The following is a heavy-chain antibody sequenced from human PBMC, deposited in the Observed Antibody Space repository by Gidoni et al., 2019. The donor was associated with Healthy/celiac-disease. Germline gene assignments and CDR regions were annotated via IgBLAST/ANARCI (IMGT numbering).Heavy chain of an antibody. D-gene: IGHD3-22*01. CDR1: GGPISSSSHY. Sequence: QLQLQESGPGLVKPPEPLSLTCTVPGGPISSSSHYWGWIRQPPGKGLEWIGSIYYSGSTYYSPSLKSRVTISVDTSKNQFSLKLSSVTAEDTAVYYCARQGNLRYDSSGYRLDWFDPWGQGTLVTVSS. V-gene: IGHV4-39*01. J-gene: IGHJ5*02. CDR2: IYYSGST. CDR3: ARQGNLRYDSSGYRLDWFDP.